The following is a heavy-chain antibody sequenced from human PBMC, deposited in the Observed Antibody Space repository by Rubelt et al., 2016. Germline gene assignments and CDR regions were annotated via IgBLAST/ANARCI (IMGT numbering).Heavy chain of an antibody. J-gene: IGHJ4*02. V-gene: IGHV4-39*01. Sequence: QLQLQESGPGLVKPSETLSLTCTVSGGSISSSSYYWGWIRQPPGKGLEWIGSIYYSGSTYYNPSPKRRVHISVDTSKNQFSLKLTSGNAADTAVYYCARLSLGGNYFDYWGQGTLVTVSS. CDR1: GGSISSSSYY. CDR2: IYYSGST. CDR3: ARLSLGGNYFDY. D-gene: IGHD4-23*01.